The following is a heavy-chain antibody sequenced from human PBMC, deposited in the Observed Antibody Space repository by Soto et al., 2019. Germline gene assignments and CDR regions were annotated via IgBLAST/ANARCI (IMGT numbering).Heavy chain of an antibody. CDR3: AKVLGAGYCSGGSCYGAFDI. D-gene: IGHD2-15*01. CDR1: GFTFSSYG. V-gene: IGHV3-30*18. CDR2: ISYDGSNK. J-gene: IGHJ3*02. Sequence: GGSLKLSCAASGFTFSSYGMHWVRQAPGKGLEWVAVISYDGSNKYYADSVKGRFTISRDNSKNTLYLQMNSLRAEDTAVYYCAKVLGAGYCSGGSCYGAFDIWGQGTMVTVSS.